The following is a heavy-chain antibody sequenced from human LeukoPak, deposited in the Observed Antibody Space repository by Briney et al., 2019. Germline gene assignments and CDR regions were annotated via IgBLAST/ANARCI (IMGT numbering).Heavy chain of an antibody. D-gene: IGHD2-2*01. J-gene: IGHJ1*01. CDR3: ARARACSSTSCSRGYFQH. V-gene: IGHV1-69*13. CDR2: IIPIFGTA. CDR1: GGTFSSYA. Sequence: ASVKVSCKASGGTFSSYAISWVRQAPGQGLEWMGGIIPIFGTANYAQKFQGRVTITADESTSTAYMELSSLRSDDTAVYYCARARACSSTSCSRGYFQHWGQGTLVTVSS.